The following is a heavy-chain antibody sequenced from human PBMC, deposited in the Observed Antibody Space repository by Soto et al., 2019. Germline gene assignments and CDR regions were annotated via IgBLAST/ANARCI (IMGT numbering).Heavy chain of an antibody. J-gene: IGHJ4*02. CDR3: ARGRDYDYIWGSYRYILGGTPSYYFDY. D-gene: IGHD3-16*02. CDR1: GYTFTSYD. V-gene: IGHV1-8*01. Sequence: ASVKVSCKASGYTFTSYDINWVRQATGQGLEWMGWMNPNSGNTGYAQKFQGRVTMTRNTSISTAYMELSSLRSEDTAVYYCARGRDYDYIWGSYRYILGGTPSYYFDYWGQGTLVTVS. CDR2: MNPNSGNT.